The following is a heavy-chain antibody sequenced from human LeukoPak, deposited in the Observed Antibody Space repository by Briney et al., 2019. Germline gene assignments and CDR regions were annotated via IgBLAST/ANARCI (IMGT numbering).Heavy chain of an antibody. V-gene: IGHV3-7*03. CDR2: IKQDGSEK. Sequence: GGSLRLSCAASGFTFSRYWMSWVRQVPRKGLEWVANIKQDGSEKYYVDSVKGRFTISRDNSRNSLYLQMDSLRAEDTAVYYCARDKGDYDTSGSLFVFGGQGTLVTISS. J-gene: IGHJ4*02. CDR1: GFTFSRYW. D-gene: IGHD3-22*01. CDR3: ARDKGDYDTSGSLFVF.